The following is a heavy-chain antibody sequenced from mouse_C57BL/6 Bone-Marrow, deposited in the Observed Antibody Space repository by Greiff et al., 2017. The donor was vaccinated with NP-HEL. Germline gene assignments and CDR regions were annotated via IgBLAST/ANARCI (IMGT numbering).Heavy chain of an antibody. CDR2: IDPENGDT. CDR3: TPYGYDSLDY. D-gene: IGHD2-2*01. CDR1: GFNIKDDY. J-gene: IGHJ2*01. Sequence: VQLQQSGAELVRPGASVKLSCTASGFNIKDDYMHWVKQRPEQGLEWIGWIDPENGDTEYASKFQGKATITADTSSNTAYLQLSSLTSEDTAVYYCTPYGYDSLDYWGQGTTLTVSS. V-gene: IGHV14-4*01.